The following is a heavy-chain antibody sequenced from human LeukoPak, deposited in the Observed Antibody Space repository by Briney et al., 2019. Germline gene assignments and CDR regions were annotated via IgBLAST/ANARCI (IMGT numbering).Heavy chain of an antibody. J-gene: IGHJ4*02. CDR2: IYYSGST. Sequence: SETLSLTCTVSGGSISSYYWSWIRQPPGKGLEWIGYIYYSGSTNYNPSLKSRVTISVDTSKNQFSLKLSSVTAADTAVYYCARDRSGSYFFDYWGQGTLVTVSS. V-gene: IGHV4-59*01. CDR3: ARDRSGSYFFDY. CDR1: GGSISSYY. D-gene: IGHD1-26*01.